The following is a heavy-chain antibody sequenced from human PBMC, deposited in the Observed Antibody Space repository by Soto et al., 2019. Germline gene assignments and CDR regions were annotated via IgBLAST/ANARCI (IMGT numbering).Heavy chain of an antibody. V-gene: IGHV3-53*01. Sequence: EVQLVESGGGLIQPGGSLRLSCAATGFTVSSNYMNWVRQAPGKGLEWVSVTYSGGRTYYADSVKGRFTVSRDSSKNTLYLQMNSLRAEDTAVYYCARVVSYYDYAMDVWGQGTTVTVSS. CDR3: ARVVSYYDYAMDV. J-gene: IGHJ6*02. CDR1: GFTVSSNY. CDR2: TYSGGRT.